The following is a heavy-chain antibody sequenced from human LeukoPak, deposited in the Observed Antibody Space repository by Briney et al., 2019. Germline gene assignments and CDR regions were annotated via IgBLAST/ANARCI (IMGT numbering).Heavy chain of an antibody. Sequence: PSETLSLTCTVSGYSISSGYYWGWIRQPPGKGLEWIGSIYHSGSTYYNPSLKSRVTISVDTSKNQFSLKLISVTAADTAMYYCARDRGIVGATDLGKGWFDPWGQGTLVTVSS. D-gene: IGHD1-26*01. J-gene: IGHJ5*02. CDR3: ARDRGIVGATDLGKGWFDP. CDR2: IYHSGST. V-gene: IGHV4-38-2*02. CDR1: GYSISSGYY.